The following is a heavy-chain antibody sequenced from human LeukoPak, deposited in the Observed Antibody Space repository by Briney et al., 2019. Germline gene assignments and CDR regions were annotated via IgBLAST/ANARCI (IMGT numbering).Heavy chain of an antibody. V-gene: IGHV3-73*01. CDR1: GFTFSGSA. D-gene: IGHD2-2*01. CDR2: IRSKANSYAT. Sequence: PGGSLRLSCAASGFTFSGSAMHWVRQASGKGLEWVGRIRSKANSYATAYAASVKGRFTISRDDSKNTAYLQMNSLRAEDTAVYYCAPEFDPWGQGTLVTVSS. CDR3: APEFDP. J-gene: IGHJ5*02.